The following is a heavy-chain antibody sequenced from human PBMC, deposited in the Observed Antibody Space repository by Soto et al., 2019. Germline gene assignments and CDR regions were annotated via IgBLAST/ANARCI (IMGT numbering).Heavy chain of an antibody. D-gene: IGHD3-10*01. CDR3: AKARGAMVRGAAFYFDY. J-gene: IGHJ4*02. CDR1: GFTFTIYA. CDR2: ITGSGGST. Sequence: GGSLRLSCAASGFTFTIYAMSWVRQAPGKGLEWVSAITGSGGSTYYADPVKGRFTISRDNSKNTLYLQMNSLRAEDTAVYYCAKARGAMVRGAAFYFDYWGQGTLVTVSS. V-gene: IGHV3-23*01.